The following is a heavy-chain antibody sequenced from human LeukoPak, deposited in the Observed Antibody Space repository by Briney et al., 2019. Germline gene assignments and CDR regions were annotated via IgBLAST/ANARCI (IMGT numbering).Heavy chain of an antibody. CDR1: GYTFTGYY. D-gene: IGHD6-6*01. V-gene: IGHV1-2*02. CDR3: ARAMSIAARLQTIFDY. J-gene: IGHJ4*02. Sequence: PPSSVKVSCKASGYTFTGYYMHWVRQAPGQGVEGMGWINPNSGGTNYAQKFQARVTMTRDTPIRTAYAELSRLRSDDTAVYYCARAMSIAARLQTIFDYWGQGTLVTVSS. CDR2: INPNSGGT.